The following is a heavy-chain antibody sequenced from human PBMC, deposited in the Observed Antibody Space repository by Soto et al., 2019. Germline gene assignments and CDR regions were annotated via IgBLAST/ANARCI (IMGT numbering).Heavy chain of an antibody. D-gene: IGHD3-10*01. Sequence: SETLSLTCTVSGGSISSSSYYWGWIRQPPGKGLEWIGSIYYSGSTYYNPSLKSRVTISVDTSKNQFSLKLRSVTAADTAVYYCAILLYCRHRPRYFDFRGQAT. J-gene: IGHJ4*02. CDR1: GGSISSSSYY. CDR2: IYYSGST. CDR3: AILLYCRHRPRYFDF. V-gene: IGHV4-39*01.